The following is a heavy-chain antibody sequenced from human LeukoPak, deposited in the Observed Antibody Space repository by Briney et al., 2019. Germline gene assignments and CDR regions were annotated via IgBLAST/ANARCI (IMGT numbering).Heavy chain of an antibody. D-gene: IGHD2-15*01. J-gene: IGHJ6*04. Sequence: ASVKVSCKASGGTFSSYAISWVRQAPGQGLEWMGGIIPIFGTANYAQKFQGRVTITAGKSTSTAYMELSSLRSEDTAVYYCASPACSGGSCYSRYYGMDVWGKGTTVTVSS. CDR2: IIPIFGTA. CDR3: ASPACSGGSCYSRYYGMDV. V-gene: IGHV1-69*06. CDR1: GGTFSSYA.